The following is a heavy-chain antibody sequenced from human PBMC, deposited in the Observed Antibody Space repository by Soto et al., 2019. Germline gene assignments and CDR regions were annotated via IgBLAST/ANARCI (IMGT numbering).Heavy chain of an antibody. J-gene: IGHJ4*02. Sequence: QVQLQQWGAGLLKPSETLSLTCAVYGGSFSGYYWSWIRQPPGKGLEWIGKINHSGSTNYNPSLKIRVAISVDSNKNQFSLKLSSVTAADTAVYYGLGYSSSRVRGDYWGQGTLVTVSS. CDR2: INHSGST. V-gene: IGHV4-34*01. CDR1: GGSFSGYY. D-gene: IGHD6-13*01. CDR3: LGYSSSRVRGDY.